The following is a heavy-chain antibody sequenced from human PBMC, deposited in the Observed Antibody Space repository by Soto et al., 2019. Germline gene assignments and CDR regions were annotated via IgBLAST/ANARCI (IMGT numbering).Heavy chain of an antibody. CDR3: AAGAHYFDY. D-gene: IGHD7-27*01. CDR2: MFYSGST. CDR1: GGSISRYY. J-gene: IGHJ4*02. V-gene: IGHV4-59*01. Sequence: PSETLSLTCTVSGGSISRYYWSWIRQPPGKGLEWIGYMFYSGSTKCNPSLKSRVTISVDTSKNQFSLKLSSVTAADTAVYYCAAGAHYFDYWGQGTLVTVSS.